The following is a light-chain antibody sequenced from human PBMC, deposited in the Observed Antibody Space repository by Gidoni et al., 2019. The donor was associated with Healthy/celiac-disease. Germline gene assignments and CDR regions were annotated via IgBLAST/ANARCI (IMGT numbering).Light chain of an antibody. V-gene: IGKV3-20*01. CDR2: GAS. Sequence: EILFTQSPGTLSLSPGESAPLSCRASQSVSSSYLAWYQQKPGQAPRLLIYGASSRATGIPDRFSGSGSGTDFTLTISRLEPEDFAVYYCQQYGSSPRTFGQGTKVEIK. J-gene: IGKJ1*01. CDR3: QQYGSSPRT. CDR1: QSVSSSY.